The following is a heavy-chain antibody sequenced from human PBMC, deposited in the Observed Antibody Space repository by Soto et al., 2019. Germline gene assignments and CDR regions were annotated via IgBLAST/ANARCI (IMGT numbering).Heavy chain of an antibody. CDR2: IYYSRST. V-gene: IGHV4-61*01. Sequence: SETLSLTCTVSGASLSGPTYYWNWIRQPPGKGLEGIGYIYYSRSTNCNPSLKSRVTISVDTSKNQFSLKLSSVTAADPAVYFCARRVVTVAATGGMDVWGQGTTVTV. CDR1: GASLSGPTYY. CDR3: ARRVVTVAATGGMDV. J-gene: IGHJ6*02. D-gene: IGHD2-15*01.